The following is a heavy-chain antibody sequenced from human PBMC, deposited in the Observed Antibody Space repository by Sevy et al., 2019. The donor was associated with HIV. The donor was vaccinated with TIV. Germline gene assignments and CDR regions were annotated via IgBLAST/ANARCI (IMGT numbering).Heavy chain of an antibody. CDR3: ARDVGYDSSGYSDAFDI. Sequence: ASVKVSCKASGYTFTSYDINWVRQATGQGLEWMGWMNPNSGNTGYAQKFQGRVTMTRSTSISTAYMELSSLRSEDTAVYYCARDVGYDSSGYSDAFDIWGQGTMVTVSS. J-gene: IGHJ3*02. D-gene: IGHD3-22*01. CDR1: GYTFTSYD. V-gene: IGHV1-8*01. CDR2: MNPNSGNT.